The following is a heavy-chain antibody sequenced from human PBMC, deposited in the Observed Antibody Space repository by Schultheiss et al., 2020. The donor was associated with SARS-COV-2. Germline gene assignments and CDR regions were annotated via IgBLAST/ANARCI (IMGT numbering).Heavy chain of an antibody. CDR1: GYSFTSYW. J-gene: IGHJ4*02. Sequence: GGSLRLSCKGSGYSFTSYWIGWVRQMPGKGLEWMGIIYPRGSDTRYSPSLQGQVTISVDKSISTAYLQWNSLKASDTAMYYCARHANSGWSLVPDYWGQGTLVTVSS. CDR2: IYPRGSDT. D-gene: IGHD6-19*01. CDR3: ARHANSGWSLVPDY. V-gene: IGHV5-51*01.